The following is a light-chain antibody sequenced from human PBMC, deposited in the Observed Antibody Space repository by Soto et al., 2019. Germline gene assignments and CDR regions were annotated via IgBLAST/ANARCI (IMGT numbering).Light chain of an antibody. CDR2: GAS. V-gene: IGKV3-20*01. CDR1: QSVSGSL. CDR3: HQYGTVPLT. J-gene: IGKJ4*01. Sequence: DIVLTQSPGALSLSPGERATLSCRADQSVSGSLLAWYQQKPGQAPRLLIYGASNRATGISDRFSGSGSGTDFTLTISRLEPEDFVGYYCHQYGTVPLTFGGGTKVE.